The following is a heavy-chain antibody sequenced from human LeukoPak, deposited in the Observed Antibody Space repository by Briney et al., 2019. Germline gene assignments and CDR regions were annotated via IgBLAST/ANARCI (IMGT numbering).Heavy chain of an antibody. CDR2: IYYSGST. J-gene: IGHJ4*02. V-gene: IGHV4-59*01. CDR3: ARVPMVRGVTLFDY. CDR1: GGSISSYY. Sequence: SGTLSLTCTVSGGSISSYYWSWIRQPPGKGLEWIGYIYYSGSTNYNPSLKSRVTISVDTSKNQFSLKLSSVTAADTAVYYCARVPMVRGVTLFDYWGQGTLVTVSS. D-gene: IGHD3-10*01.